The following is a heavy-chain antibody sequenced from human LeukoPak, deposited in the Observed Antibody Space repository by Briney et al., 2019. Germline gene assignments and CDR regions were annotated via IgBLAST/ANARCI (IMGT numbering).Heavy chain of an antibody. CDR2: ISYDGSNK. CDR1: GFTFSSYA. D-gene: IGHD7-27*01. CDR3: ARDNWGSGMGNDY. Sequence: QPGGSLRLSCAASGFTFSSYAMHWVRQAPGKGLEWVAVISYDGSNKYYADSVKGRFTISRDNSKNTLYLQMNSLRAEDTAVYYCARDNWGSGMGNDYWGQGTLVTVSS. V-gene: IGHV3-30-3*01. J-gene: IGHJ4*02.